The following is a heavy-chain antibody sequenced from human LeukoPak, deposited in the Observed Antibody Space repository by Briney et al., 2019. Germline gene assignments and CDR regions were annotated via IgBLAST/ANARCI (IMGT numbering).Heavy chain of an antibody. D-gene: IGHD2-2*02. J-gene: IGHJ4*02. V-gene: IGHV4-39*01. CDR1: GGSMRSSGYY. CDR3: YTISGGRPH. CDR2: ISYSGST. Sequence: SETLSLTCTVSGGSMRSSGYYWGWIRQPPGMGLEWIGSISYSGSTNFNPSLKSRVTILEDTSKNQFSLKLSSVTAADTAVYYCYTISGGRPHWGQGTLVTVSS.